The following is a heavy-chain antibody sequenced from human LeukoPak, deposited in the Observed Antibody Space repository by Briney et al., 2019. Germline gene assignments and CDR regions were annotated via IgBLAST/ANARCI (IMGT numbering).Heavy chain of an antibody. V-gene: IGHV4-34*01. CDR2: INHSGST. Sequence: SETLSLTCSVYGGSLNGYYWSWIRQTPGKGLELIGEINHSGSTNYNPSLKSRVTISVDTSKNQFSLKLSSVTAADTAVYYCARVGGYSYGIFDYWGQGTLVTVSS. D-gene: IGHD5-18*01. CDR3: ARVGGYSYGIFDY. J-gene: IGHJ4*02. CDR1: GGSLNGYY.